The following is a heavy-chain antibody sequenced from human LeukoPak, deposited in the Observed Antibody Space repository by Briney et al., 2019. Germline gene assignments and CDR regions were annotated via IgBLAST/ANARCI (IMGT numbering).Heavy chain of an antibody. CDR1: GYSFVTSD. D-gene: IGHD6-19*01. CDR2: MNPLSGNT. V-gene: IGHV1-8*01. CDR3: ARSLAVDGTRAY. J-gene: IGHJ4*02. Sequence: ASVKVSCKASGYSFVTSDINWVRQAAGQGLEWMGWMNPLSGNTGYAQKFQGRVTMTRNTSTGTAYMELSSLRSEDTAVYYCARSLAVDGTRAYWGRGTPVTVSS.